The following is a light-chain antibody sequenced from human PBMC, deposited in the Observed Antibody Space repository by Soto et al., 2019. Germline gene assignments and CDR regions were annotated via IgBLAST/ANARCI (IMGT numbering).Light chain of an antibody. CDR1: QSVSSN. CDR3: QEYDASPIN. CDR2: GAS. J-gene: IGKJ5*01. V-gene: IGKV3D-15*01. Sequence: EIVMTQSPAILSLSPGERATLSCMASQSVSSNLAWYQQKPGQAPRLLMYGASTRATGIPARFSGSGSGTDFTLTITRLEPEDFAVYYCQEYDASPINFGLGTRLEIK.